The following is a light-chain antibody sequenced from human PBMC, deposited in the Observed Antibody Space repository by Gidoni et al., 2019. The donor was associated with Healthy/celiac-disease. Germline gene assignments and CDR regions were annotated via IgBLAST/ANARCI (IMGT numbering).Light chain of an antibody. CDR3: QQYNSWPPLT. Sequence: EIVMPHSPATLSLSPGESVTSSCRASQNINSDLACYQQKPGQAPRLLIYGASTSATGIPARYSGSGSGTDFTPTIGSLQSEDFAVYYCQQYNSWPPLTFGQGTRLEIK. CDR2: GAS. V-gene: IGKV3-15*01. CDR1: QNINSD. J-gene: IGKJ5*01.